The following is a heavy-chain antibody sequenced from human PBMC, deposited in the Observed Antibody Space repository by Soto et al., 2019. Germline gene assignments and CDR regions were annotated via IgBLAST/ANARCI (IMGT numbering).Heavy chain of an antibody. Sequence: PETLSPTCAVSGCSISGYYWSWIRQPPGKGLEWIGYMYNTGSTVYNPSFKSRIPLNPDTSKNQFSLQLNSVTPEDTAVYYCARVEGGAAGTRYGMDVWGQGTTVTVSS. CDR2: MYNTGST. J-gene: IGHJ6*02. D-gene: IGHD6-13*01. CDR1: GCSISGYY. CDR3: ARVEGGAAGTRYGMDV. V-gene: IGHV4-4*08.